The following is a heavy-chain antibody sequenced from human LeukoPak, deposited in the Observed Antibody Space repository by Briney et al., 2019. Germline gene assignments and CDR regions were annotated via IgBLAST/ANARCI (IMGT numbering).Heavy chain of an antibody. Sequence: AGGSLRLSCAVSGITLSNYGMGWVGHAPGQGLEWGAVIWYDGSNKYYADSVKGRVTISRDNSKTTLYLQMSSLRAEDTAVYYCARGVGERYFDYWGQGTLVTVSS. D-gene: IGHD3-10*01. CDR1: GITLSNYG. V-gene: IGHV3-33*08. CDR3: ARGVGERYFDY. J-gene: IGHJ4*02. CDR2: IWYDGSNK.